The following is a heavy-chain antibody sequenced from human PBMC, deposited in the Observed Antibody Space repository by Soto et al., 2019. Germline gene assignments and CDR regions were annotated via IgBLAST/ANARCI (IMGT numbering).Heavy chain of an antibody. CDR2: IIPIFGTA. CDR1: GGTFSSYA. D-gene: IGHD6-19*01. V-gene: IGHV1-69*05. J-gene: IGHJ4*02. CDR3: ARGQWLAEIDY. Sequence: SLKVSCKASGGTFSSYAISWVRQAPGQGLEWMGGIIPIFGTANYAQKFQGRVTMTTDTATSTAFMDLRTLRSDDTAVYYCARGQWLAEIDYWGQGTLVTVSS.